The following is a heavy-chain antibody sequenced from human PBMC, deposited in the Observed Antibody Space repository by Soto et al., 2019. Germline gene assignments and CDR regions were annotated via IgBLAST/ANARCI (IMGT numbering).Heavy chain of an antibody. Sequence: QVQLVQSGAEVKKPGASVKVSCKASGYTFTSYGISWVRQAPGQGLEWMGWISAYNGNTNYAQKLQGRVTMTIDTSTSTAYMTVSSLRSDHTSEYYSARDGFSSGCFSVDDFDNWGQGTMVTVSS. CDR3: ARDGFSSGCFSVDDFDN. V-gene: IGHV1-18*01. D-gene: IGHD6-19*01. CDR1: GYTFTSYG. CDR2: ISAYNGNT. J-gene: IGHJ3*02.